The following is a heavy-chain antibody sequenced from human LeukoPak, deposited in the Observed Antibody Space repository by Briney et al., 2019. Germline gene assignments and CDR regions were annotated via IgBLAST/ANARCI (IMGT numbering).Heavy chain of an antibody. Sequence: SETLSLTCTVSGGSISSSPFSWGWIRQPPGKGPEWIGSVYYIGSTFYNPSLKSRLTISIDTSKNQFSLKLRSVTAADTAVYYCAREDAEQMDNSFDIWGQGTMVTVSS. CDR3: AREDAEQMDNSFDI. V-gene: IGHV4-39*07. CDR2: VYYIGST. J-gene: IGHJ3*02. D-gene: IGHD5-24*01. CDR1: GGSISSSPFS.